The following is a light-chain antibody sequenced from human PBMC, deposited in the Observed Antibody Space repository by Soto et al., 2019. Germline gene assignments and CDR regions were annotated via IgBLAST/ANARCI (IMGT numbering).Light chain of an antibody. CDR3: LVFYGGAWV. J-gene: IGLJ3*02. CDR2: STS. Sequence: QAVVTQEHSLTVSPGGTVTLTFASHTGAVTSDDYANWFQQKPGQAPRALIHSTSNRHSWTPARFSGSLLGGKAALTLSGVQPEDEAEYYCLVFYGGAWVFGGGTKLTVL. V-gene: IGLV7-43*01. CDR1: TGAVTSDDY.